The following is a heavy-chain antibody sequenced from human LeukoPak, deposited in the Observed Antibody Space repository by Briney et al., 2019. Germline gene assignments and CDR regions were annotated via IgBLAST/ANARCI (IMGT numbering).Heavy chain of an antibody. CDR2: ITSGGTTV. CDR1: AFTFSDEE. CDR3: VRGVSYSPSP. V-gene: IGHV3-48*03. J-gene: IGHJ5*02. D-gene: IGHD2-21*01. Sequence: TGGSLRLFCALSAFTFSDEEIHWVRQAPGKGLEWVSYITSGGTTVKYADSVRGRFTISRDNAKNSVFLQMNSLRGEDTAVQYCVRGVSYSPSPCGQGTLVTVSS.